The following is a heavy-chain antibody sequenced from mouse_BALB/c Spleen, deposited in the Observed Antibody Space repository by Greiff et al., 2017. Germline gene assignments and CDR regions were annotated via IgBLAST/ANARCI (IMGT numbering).Heavy chain of an antibody. CDR2: IWSGGST. V-gene: IGHV2-4-1*01. Sequence: VQGVESGPGLVQPSQSLSITCTVSGFSLTSYGVHWVRQSPGKGLEWLGVIWSGGSTDYNAAFISRLSISKDNSKSQVFFKMNSLQADDTAIYYCARNGNYQTPYYAMDYWGQGTSVTVSS. D-gene: IGHD2-1*01. CDR1: GFSLTSYG. CDR3: ARNGNYQTPYYAMDY. J-gene: IGHJ4*01.